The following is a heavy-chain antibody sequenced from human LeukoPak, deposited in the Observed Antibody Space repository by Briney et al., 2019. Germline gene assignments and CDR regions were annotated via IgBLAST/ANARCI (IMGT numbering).Heavy chain of an antibody. V-gene: IGHV3-21*04. CDR2: ISSSSSYI. J-gene: IGHJ6*02. D-gene: IGHD2-2*01. Sequence: GGSLRLSCAASGFTFSSYSMNWVRQAPGKGLEWVSSISSSSSYIYYADSVKGRFTISRDNAKNSLYLQMNSLRAEDTAVYYCARAGYCSSTSCYAGSDYYYGMDVWGQGTTVTVSS. CDR1: GFTFSSYS. CDR3: ARAGYCSSTSCYAGSDYYYGMDV.